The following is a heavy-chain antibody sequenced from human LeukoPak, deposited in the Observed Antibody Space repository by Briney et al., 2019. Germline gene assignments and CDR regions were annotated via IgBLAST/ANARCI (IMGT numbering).Heavy chain of an antibody. D-gene: IGHD4-17*01. CDR1: GYSISSGYY. V-gene: IGHV4-38-2*01. CDR2: INHSGST. Sequence: SETLSLTCAVSGYSISSGYYWGWIRQPPGKGLEWIGEINHSGSTNYNPSLKSRVTISVDTSKNQFSLKLSSVTAADTAVYYCARGGGDYKYWGQGTLVTVSS. CDR3: ARGGGDYKY. J-gene: IGHJ4*02.